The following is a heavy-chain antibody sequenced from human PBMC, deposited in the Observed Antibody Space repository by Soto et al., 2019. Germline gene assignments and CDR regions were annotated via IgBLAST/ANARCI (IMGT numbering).Heavy chain of an antibody. CDR2: MNPNSGNT. Sequence: ASVKVSCKASGYTFTSYDINWVRQATGQGLEWMGWMNPNSGNTGYAQKFQGRVTMTRNTSISTAYMELSSLRSEDTAVYYCARAARYFSSTSCAYGLDYWGQGTLLTVSS. CDR3: ARAARYFSSTSCAYGLDY. CDR1: GYTFTSYD. J-gene: IGHJ4*02. V-gene: IGHV1-8*01. D-gene: IGHD2-2*01.